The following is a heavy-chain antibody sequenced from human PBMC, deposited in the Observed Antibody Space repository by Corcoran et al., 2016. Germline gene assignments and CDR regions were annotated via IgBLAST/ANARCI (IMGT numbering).Heavy chain of an antibody. CDR1: GFIFNHYG. V-gene: IGHV3-33*01. CDR3: ARDLDTSSRYNRFDP. CDR2: FWADGTKT. J-gene: IGHJ5*02. Sequence: QVQLVESGGGVVQPGTSLRLSCATSGFIFNHYGIHWVRQPPGKGLEWVAVFWADGTKTYYADSVKGRFTVSRDSSKNTHYLQMDSLRVDDTAVYYCARDLDTSSRYNRFDPWGQGTLVTVSS. D-gene: IGHD2-2*01.